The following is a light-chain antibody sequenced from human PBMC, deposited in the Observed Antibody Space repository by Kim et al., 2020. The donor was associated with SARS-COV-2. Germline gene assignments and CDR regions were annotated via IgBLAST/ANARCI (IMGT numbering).Light chain of an antibody. CDR1: QDITNS. CDR3: LKDNSAPWT. J-gene: IGKJ1*01. V-gene: IGKV1-27*01. Sequence: ASVGDRVTITCRASQDITNSLAWYQQKPGKVPKVLIYAASTLHSGVPSRFSGSGSGTEFTLTISGLQTEDVATYYCLKDNSAPWTFGPGTKGDIK. CDR2: AAS.